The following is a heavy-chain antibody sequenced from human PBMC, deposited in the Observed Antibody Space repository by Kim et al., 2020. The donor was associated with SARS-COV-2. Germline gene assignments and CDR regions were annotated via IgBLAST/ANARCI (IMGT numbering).Heavy chain of an antibody. CDR2: INGNGGTT. D-gene: IGHD6-25*01. V-gene: IGHV3-64D*09. Sequence: GGSLRLSCSASGFTFSSYALHWVRQAPGKGLESVSTINGNGGTTNYADSVRDRFTISRDNSKNTLYLQMSSLRPEDTAVYYCVKRASSSGWYGMEVWGQGTTVTVSS. J-gene: IGHJ6*02. CDR3: VKRASSSGWYGMEV. CDR1: GFTFSSYA.